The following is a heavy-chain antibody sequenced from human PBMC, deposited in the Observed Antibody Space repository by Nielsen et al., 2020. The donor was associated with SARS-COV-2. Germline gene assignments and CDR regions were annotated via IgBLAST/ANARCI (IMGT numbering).Heavy chain of an antibody. V-gene: IGHV4-4*02. CDR2: VSHSGSI. D-gene: IGHD2-2*01. CDR3: ARGDLVVVPSPILGLGPFFYYFYLDV. CDR1: GGSVSSNDW. J-gene: IGHJ6*03. Sequence: SETLSLTCAVSGGSVSSNDWWPLVRQSPGQGLEWIGEVSHSGSINYNPSLKSRVTLSMDKSKRQFSLRLTSVSAADTAVYFCARGDLVVVPSPILGLGPFFYYFYLDVWGKGTTVIVSS.